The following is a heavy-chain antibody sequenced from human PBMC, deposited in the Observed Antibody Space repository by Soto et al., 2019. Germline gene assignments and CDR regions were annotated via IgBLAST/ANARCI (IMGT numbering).Heavy chain of an antibody. J-gene: IGHJ6*02. CDR1: GGTFSNSA. CDR2: IMPIFRTP. CDR3: ARDLPTMDV. Sequence: GASVKVSCKASGGTFSNSAISWVRQAPGQGLEWMGGIMPIFRTPDYAQKFQGRVTMTTDTSTSTAYMELRSLRSDDTAVYYCARDLPTMDVWGQGTTVTVSS. V-gene: IGHV1-69*05.